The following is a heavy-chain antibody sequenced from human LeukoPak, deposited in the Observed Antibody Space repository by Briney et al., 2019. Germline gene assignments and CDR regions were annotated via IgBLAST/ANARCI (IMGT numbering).Heavy chain of an antibody. CDR2: IKGDGSST. J-gene: IGHJ5*02. D-gene: IGHD5-18*01. CDR1: GFDFSGYW. CDR3: ARDKTYGYHL. Sequence: PGGSLLLSCAASGFDFSGYWMHWVRQDAGKGLVWVSRIKGDGSSTTYADSVKGRFTISRDNPKNTVYLQMNSLRAEDPAVYYCARDKTYGYHLWGQGTRVTVSS. V-gene: IGHV3-74*01.